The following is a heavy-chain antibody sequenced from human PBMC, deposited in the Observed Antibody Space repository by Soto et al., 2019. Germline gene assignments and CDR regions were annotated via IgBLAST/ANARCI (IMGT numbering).Heavy chain of an antibody. CDR3: VEHSYGFDY. CDR1: GFTFASHS. J-gene: IGHJ4*02. D-gene: IGHD5-18*01. V-gene: IGHV3-15*07. Sequence: GGSLRLSCAASGFTFASHSMNWVRQAPGKGLEWVGRIKSKTDGGTTDFAAYVKGRFAISRDDSKNMVYLQMNSLKTEDTAVYYCVEHSYGFDYWGQGTLVTVSS. CDR2: IKSKTDGGTT.